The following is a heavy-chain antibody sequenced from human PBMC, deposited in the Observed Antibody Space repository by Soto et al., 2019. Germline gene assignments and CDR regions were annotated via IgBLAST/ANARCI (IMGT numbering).Heavy chain of an antibody. Sequence: GASVKVSCKASGYTFTDYYLHWVRQAPGQGLEWMGWINPNNGGTNYAQNFQGWVTMTRDTSISTVYMEVTTDDTAVYYCAREAGSLRGAKNLDYWAHGTLVTSPQ. D-gene: IGHD1-26*01. CDR1: GYTFTDYY. CDR3: AREAGSLRGAKNLDY. CDR2: INPNNGGT. V-gene: IGHV1-2*04. J-gene: IGHJ4*01.